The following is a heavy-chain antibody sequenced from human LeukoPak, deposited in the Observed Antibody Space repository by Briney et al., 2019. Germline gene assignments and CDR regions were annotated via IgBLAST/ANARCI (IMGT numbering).Heavy chain of an antibody. D-gene: IGHD1-26*01. CDR1: GYTFTGYY. CDR3: ATYIPRPRIVGATEFDY. J-gene: IGHJ4*02. V-gene: IGHV1-2*02. CDR2: INPNSGGT. Sequence: ASVKVSCKASGYTFTGYYMHWVRQAPGQGLEWMGWINPNSGGTNYAQKFQGRVTMTEDTSTDTAYMELSSLRSEDTAVYYCATYIPRPRIVGATEFDYWGQGTLVTVSS.